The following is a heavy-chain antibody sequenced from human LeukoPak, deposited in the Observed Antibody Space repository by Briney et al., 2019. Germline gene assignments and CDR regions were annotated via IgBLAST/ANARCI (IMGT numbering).Heavy chain of an antibody. CDR2: INHSGST. J-gene: IGHJ4*02. Sequence: PSETLSLTCAVYGGSFSGYYWSWIRQPPGKGLEWIGEINHSGSTNYNPSLKSRVIISVDTSKNQFSLKLSSVTAADTAVYYCVGEIAAAGLDYWGQGTLVTVSS. D-gene: IGHD6-13*01. CDR1: GGSFSGYY. CDR3: VGEIAAAGLDY. V-gene: IGHV4-34*01.